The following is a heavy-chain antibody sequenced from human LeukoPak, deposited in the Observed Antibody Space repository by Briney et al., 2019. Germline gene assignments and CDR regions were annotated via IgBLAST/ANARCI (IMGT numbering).Heavy chain of an antibody. CDR2: IGTSSSYI. Sequence: GGSLRLSCAASGFTFTTYSFNWVRQAPGKGLEWVSSIGTSSSYIYYADSVKGRFTISRDNAKNSLYLQMNSLRAEDTAVYYCARGFRGEEDCSGGSCFSSYWGQGTLVTVSS. CDR1: GFTFTTYS. V-gene: IGHV3-21*01. CDR3: ARGFRGEEDCSGGSCFSSY. D-gene: IGHD2-15*01. J-gene: IGHJ4*02.